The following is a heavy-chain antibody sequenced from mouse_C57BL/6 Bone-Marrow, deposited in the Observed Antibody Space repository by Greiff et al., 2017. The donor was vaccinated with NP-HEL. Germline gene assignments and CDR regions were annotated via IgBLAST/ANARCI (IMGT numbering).Heavy chain of an antibody. D-gene: IGHD1-1*01. CDR2: ISNLAYSI. CDR1: GFTFSDYG. CDR3: ARLYGSRERPCSYWYFDV. J-gene: IGHJ1*03. V-gene: IGHV5-15*01. Sequence: DVMLVESGGGLVQPGGSLKLSCAASGFTFSDYGMAWVRQAPRKGPEWVAFISNLAYSIYYADTVTGRFTISRENAKNTLYLEMSSLRSEDTAMYYCARLYGSRERPCSYWYFDVWGTGTTVTVSS.